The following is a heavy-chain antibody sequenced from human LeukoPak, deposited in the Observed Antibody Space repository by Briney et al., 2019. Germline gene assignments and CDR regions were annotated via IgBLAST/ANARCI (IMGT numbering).Heavy chain of an antibody. V-gene: IGHV3-23*01. CDR2: ISSINGST. Sequence: PGGSLRLSCAASGFTYSSYGMSWVGQDPGKGLEWVSGISSINGSTYYADSVKGRFTVSRDNSKNTLYLQMNSLRAEDTAVYYCAKVASGSYYNWPFDYWGQGTLVTVSS. D-gene: IGHD1-26*01. J-gene: IGHJ4*02. CDR3: AKVASGSYYNWPFDY. CDR1: GFTYSSYG.